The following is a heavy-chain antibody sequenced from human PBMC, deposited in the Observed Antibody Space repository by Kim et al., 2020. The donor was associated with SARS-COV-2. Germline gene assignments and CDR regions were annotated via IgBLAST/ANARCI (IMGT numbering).Heavy chain of an antibody. Sequence: TLSLTCTVSGVPINSGGFYWTWIRQHPGKGLEWIGNVYFNGNTQYKTSLRGRLTMSVDTSKSQFSLNLNSVTAADTAVYYCVASHRYQLPTDYDYWGQGTLVTVSS. CDR1: GVPINSGGFY. V-gene: IGHV4-31*03. CDR2: VYFNGNT. D-gene: IGHD2-2*01. CDR3: VASHRYQLPTDYDY. J-gene: IGHJ4*02.